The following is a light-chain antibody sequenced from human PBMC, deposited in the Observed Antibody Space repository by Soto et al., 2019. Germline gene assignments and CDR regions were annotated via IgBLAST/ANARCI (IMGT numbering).Light chain of an antibody. V-gene: IGLV2-11*01. CDR3: CSYAGSYTLV. J-gene: IGLJ2*01. CDR1: SVNVGGYNY. Sequence: QFVLTQPRSVSGSPGQSVTISCTGTSVNVGGYNYVSWYQQHPGKAPKLMIYDVSKRPSGVPDRFSGSKSGNTASLTISGLQAEDEADYYCCSYAGSYTLVFGGGTKLTAL. CDR2: DVS.